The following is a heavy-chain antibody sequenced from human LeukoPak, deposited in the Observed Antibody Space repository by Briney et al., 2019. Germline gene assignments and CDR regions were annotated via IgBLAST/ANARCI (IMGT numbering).Heavy chain of an antibody. V-gene: IGHV4-39*01. J-gene: IGHJ1*01. CDR3: ARLPIMVGAPRHFQD. Sequence: MASETLSLTCTVSGASISSGSYYWGWIRQPPGKGLEWIASIYYRGSTYDNPSLKSRVTISLDTSKNQFSLKLSSVTAADTAVYYCARLPIMVGAPRHFQDWGQGTLVIVSS. CDR2: IYYRGST. D-gene: IGHD1-26*01. CDR1: GASISSGSYY.